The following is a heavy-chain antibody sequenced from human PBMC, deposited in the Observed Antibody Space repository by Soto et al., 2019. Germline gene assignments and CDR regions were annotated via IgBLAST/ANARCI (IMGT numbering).Heavy chain of an antibody. J-gene: IGHJ6*03. V-gene: IGHV3-74*01. D-gene: IGHD2-15*01. CDR1: GFTFSNYW. Sequence: EVKLVESGGGLVQPGGSLRLSCAASGFTFSNYWMYWVRQAPGQGLVWVSRINSDGSVSSYAAAVKGRITISRDNVKNTLYLQMNSLRVEDTAVYYCARVDCVGGSCYSLAGSFYYYMDVWGKGTTVTVFS. CDR2: INSDGSVS. CDR3: ARVDCVGGSCYSLAGSFYYYMDV.